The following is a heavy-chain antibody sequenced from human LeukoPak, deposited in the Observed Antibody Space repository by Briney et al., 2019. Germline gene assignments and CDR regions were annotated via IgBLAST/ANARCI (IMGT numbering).Heavy chain of an antibody. Sequence: SETLSLTCTVSGGSISSYYWSWIRQSPGKGLEWIGYMYYSGSTNNNPSLKSRVTMSVDTSNNQFSLKLNSVTAADTAVYYCARGPITVSGEITPYYFDYWGQGTLVTVSS. D-gene: IGHD3-3*01. CDR2: MYYSGST. CDR3: ARGPITVSGEITPYYFDY. V-gene: IGHV4-59*01. CDR1: GGSISSYY. J-gene: IGHJ4*02.